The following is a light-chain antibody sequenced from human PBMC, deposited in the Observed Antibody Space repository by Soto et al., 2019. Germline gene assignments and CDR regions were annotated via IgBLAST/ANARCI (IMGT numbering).Light chain of an antibody. V-gene: IGKV3-15*01. J-gene: IGKJ1*01. CDR1: QSVATN. Sequence: VLTQSPATLSVSPGRTASLSCRASQSVATNLAWYQQRPGQAPRLLIYGASKRAIGLPARFSGSGSGTEFTLTITSLQSEDFAVYYCQQYNNWPQTFGQGTKVDIK. CDR3: QQYNNWPQT. CDR2: GAS.